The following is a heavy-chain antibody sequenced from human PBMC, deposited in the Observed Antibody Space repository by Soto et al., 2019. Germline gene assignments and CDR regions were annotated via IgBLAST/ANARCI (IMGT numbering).Heavy chain of an antibody. CDR1: GFTFSSYG. CDR2: IWYDGSNK. V-gene: IGHV3-33*01. Sequence: GGSLRLSCAASGFTFSSYGMHWVRQAPGKGLEWVAVIWYDGSNKYYADSVKGRFTISRDNSKNTLYLQMNSLRAEDTAVYYCARDALVSSGWYDRGGFDYWGQGTLVTVSS. CDR3: ARDALVSSGWYDRGGFDY. D-gene: IGHD6-19*01. J-gene: IGHJ4*02.